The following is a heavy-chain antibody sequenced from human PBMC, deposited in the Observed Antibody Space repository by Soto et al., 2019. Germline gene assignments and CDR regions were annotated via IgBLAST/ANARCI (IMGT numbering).Heavy chain of an antibody. D-gene: IGHD2-15*01. CDR1: GFTLSTYW. V-gene: IGHV3-7*01. J-gene: IGHJ5*01. CDR3: ARYGGSGGRCYDS. CDR2: IKQDGNEK. Sequence: EVQLVESGGGLVQPGGSLRLSCVASGFTLSTYWMSWVRQAPGKGLEWVANIKQDGNEKYYVDSVKGRFTISGDNAKNSLYLQMNSLRAEDTAVYYCARYGGSGGRCYDSWGQGTLVTVSS.